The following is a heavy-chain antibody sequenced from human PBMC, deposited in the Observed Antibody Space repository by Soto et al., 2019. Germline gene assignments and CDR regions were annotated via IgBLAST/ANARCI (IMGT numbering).Heavy chain of an antibody. Sequence: ASVKVSCKASGYTFTSYFISWVRQAPGQGLEWMGWISAYNGNTNYAQKLQGRVTMTTDTSTSTAYMELRSLRSDDTAVYYCARAYSSSWYKLAADYWGQGTLVTVSS. CDR3: ARAYSSSWYKLAADY. CDR2: ISAYNGNT. CDR1: GYTFTSYF. J-gene: IGHJ4*02. V-gene: IGHV1-18*01. D-gene: IGHD6-13*01.